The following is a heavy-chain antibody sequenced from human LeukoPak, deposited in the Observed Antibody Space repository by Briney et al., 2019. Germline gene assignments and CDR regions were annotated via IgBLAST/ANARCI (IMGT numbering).Heavy chain of an antibody. Sequence: GGSLRLSCAASGFTFSSYSMNWVRQAPGKGLEWVSYISSSSTIYYVDSVKGRFTISRDNAKNSLYLQMNSLRAEDTAVYYCARERGGYCSGTSCSNAFDIWGQGTMVTVSS. CDR3: ARERGGYCSGTSCSNAFDI. J-gene: IGHJ3*02. CDR2: ISSSSTI. V-gene: IGHV3-48*04. CDR1: GFTFSSYS. D-gene: IGHD2-2*01.